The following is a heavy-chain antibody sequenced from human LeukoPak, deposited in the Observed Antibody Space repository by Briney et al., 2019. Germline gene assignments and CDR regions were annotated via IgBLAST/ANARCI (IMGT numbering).Heavy chain of an antibody. Sequence: GGSLRLSCAASGFSFSSYAMSWVRQAPGKGLEWVSGISANGGSTYSADSMKGRFTMSRDNSKNTVYLQMSSLRAEDTAVYYCAKGVMGLFDYWGGGTLVTAAS. J-gene: IGHJ4*02. CDR1: GFSFSSYA. CDR3: AKGVMGLFDY. D-gene: IGHD1-26*01. V-gene: IGHV3-23*01. CDR2: ISANGGST.